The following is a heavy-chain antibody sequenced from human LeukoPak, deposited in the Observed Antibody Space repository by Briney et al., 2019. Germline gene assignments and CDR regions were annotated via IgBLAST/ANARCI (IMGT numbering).Heavy chain of an antibody. Sequence: TETLSLTCTVSGYSISSGYYWVWIRQPPGKGLEWIGSIYRSGSTNYNPSLKSRVTISVDTSENQFSLKVTSVTAADTAVYYCARGDCSSTICYSPMDVWGKGTTVTVPS. CDR3: ARGDCSSTICYSPMDV. CDR1: GYSISSGYY. V-gene: IGHV4-38-2*02. CDR2: IYRSGST. D-gene: IGHD2-2*01. J-gene: IGHJ6*03.